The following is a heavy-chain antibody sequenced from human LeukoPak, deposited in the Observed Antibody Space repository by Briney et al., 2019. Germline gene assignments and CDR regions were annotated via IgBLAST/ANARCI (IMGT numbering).Heavy chain of an antibody. CDR3: ASLQGAAAGNFDY. J-gene: IGHJ4*02. D-gene: IGHD6-13*01. CDR2: IRSSGAST. CDR1: GFTFSSYA. V-gene: IGHV3-23*01. Sequence: GGSLRLSCAASGFTFSSYAMSWVCQAPGKGPEWVSTIRSSGASTYYADSVKGRFTISRDNSKITLYLQMNSLRAEDTAVYYCASLQGAAAGNFDYWGQGTLVTVSS.